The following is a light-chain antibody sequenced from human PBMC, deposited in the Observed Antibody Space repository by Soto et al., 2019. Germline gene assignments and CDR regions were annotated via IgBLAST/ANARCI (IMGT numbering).Light chain of an antibody. CDR1: FSNIGSNA. CDR2: SNI. V-gene: IGLV1-44*01. CDR3: AAWDDSLNGPV. J-gene: IGLJ3*02. Sequence: QPVLTQPPSASETPGHRVTISCSGSFSNIGSNAVNWYQQFPGTAPKLLIYSNIQRPSGVPDRFSGSRSGTSASLAISGLQSEDEALYYCAAWDDSLNGPVFGGGTKLTVL.